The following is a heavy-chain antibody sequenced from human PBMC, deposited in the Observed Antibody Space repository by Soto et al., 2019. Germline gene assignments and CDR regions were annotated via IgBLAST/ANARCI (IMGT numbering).Heavy chain of an antibody. Sequence: SETLSLTRTVAGGSISSYYWSWIRKPPGKGLEWIGYIYYSGSTYYNPSLKSRVTISVDTSKNQFSLKLSSVTAADTAVYYCARIITGYSSGCYDYWGQGTLVTVSS. CDR1: GGSISSYY. D-gene: IGHD6-19*01. J-gene: IGHJ4*02. CDR2: IYYSGST. V-gene: IGHV4-59*08. CDR3: ARIITGYSSGCYDY.